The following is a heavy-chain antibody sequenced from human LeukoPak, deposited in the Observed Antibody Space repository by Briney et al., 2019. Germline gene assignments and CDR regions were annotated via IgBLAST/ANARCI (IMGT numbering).Heavy chain of an antibody. CDR2: IYYSGST. CDR3: ARVAGWLQFGY. CDR1: GGSISSYSYY. Sequence: PSETLSLTCTVSGGSISSYSYYWDWIRQPPGKGLEWIGSIYYSGSTYYNPSLKSRVTISVDTSKNQFSLNLRSVTAADTAVYYCARVAGWLQFGYWGQGTLVTVSS. D-gene: IGHD5-24*01. V-gene: IGHV4-39*07. J-gene: IGHJ4*02.